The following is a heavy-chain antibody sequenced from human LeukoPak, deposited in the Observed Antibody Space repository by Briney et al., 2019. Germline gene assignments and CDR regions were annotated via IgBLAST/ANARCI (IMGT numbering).Heavy chain of an antibody. CDR3: VRVALVPYGVFDL. CDR2: INHSGST. Sequence: SETLSLTCAVYGGSFSGYYWSWIRQPPGKGLEWIGEINHSGSTNYNPSLKSRVTISVDTSKNQFSLKLSSVTAADTAVYYCVRVALVPYGVFDLWGRGTLVTVSS. CDR1: GGSFSGYY. D-gene: IGHD2-8*02. J-gene: IGHJ2*01. V-gene: IGHV4-34*01.